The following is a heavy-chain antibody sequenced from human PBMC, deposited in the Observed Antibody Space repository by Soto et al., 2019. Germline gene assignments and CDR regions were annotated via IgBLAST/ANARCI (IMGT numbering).Heavy chain of an antibody. CDR2: IYSGGNT. D-gene: IGHD3-10*01. CDR1: GVSISSSDYY. Sequence: SETLSLTCTVSGVSISSSDYYWSWIRQPPGKGLEWGGYIYSGGNTYYNPALKRRLTISVDTSKNHFSLRLSSVTAADTAVSYSARDLGFRFDPWGQGTLVTVSS. V-gene: IGHV4-30-4*08. J-gene: IGHJ5*02. CDR3: ARDLGFRFDP.